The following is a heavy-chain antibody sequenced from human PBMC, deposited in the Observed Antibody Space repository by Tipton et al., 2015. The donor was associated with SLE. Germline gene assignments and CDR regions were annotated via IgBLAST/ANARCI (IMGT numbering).Heavy chain of an antibody. J-gene: IGHJ4*02. D-gene: IGHD2-21*01. V-gene: IGHV3-66*02. CDR1: GFAFSPNT. CDR3: ARDLKGRVGIVDY. CDR2: IYGGGST. Sequence: SLRLSCAASGFAFSPNTMNWVRQAPGKGLEWVSLIYGGGSTYYADSVRGRFTISRDNSKNTLYLQMNSLRVEDTAVYYCARDLKGRVGIVDYWGQGTLVTVSS.